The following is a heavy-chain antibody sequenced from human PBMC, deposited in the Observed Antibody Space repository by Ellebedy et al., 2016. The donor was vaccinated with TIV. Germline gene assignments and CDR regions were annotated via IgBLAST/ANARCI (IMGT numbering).Heavy chain of an antibody. J-gene: IGHJ3*01. CDR3: ARDPVGVGPAFDV. D-gene: IGHD4-23*01. CDR1: GFTFSSYT. V-gene: IGHV3-53*01. CDR2: IDRSGGT. Sequence: PSETLSLTCTVSGFTFSSYTMNWVRQAPGKGLEWVSVIDRSGGTYYADSVKGRFTISRDNSKDTLFLQMNSLRAEDTAIYFCARDPVGVGPAFDVWGQGTMVTVSS.